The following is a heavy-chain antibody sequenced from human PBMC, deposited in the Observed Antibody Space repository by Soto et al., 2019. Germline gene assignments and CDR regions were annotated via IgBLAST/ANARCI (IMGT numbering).Heavy chain of an antibody. D-gene: IGHD3-16*01. CDR2: IYDGGTT. V-gene: IGHV4-30-4*01. CDR1: GGSISSYESC. J-gene: IGHJ4*02. CDR3: ARGPSGVKVDY. Sequence: QVQLQESGPGLVKPSQTLSLTCTVSGGSISSYESCWSWIRQSPDRGLEWIGHIYDGGTTYNNPSLKSRITISVNTSKTQFSLKLNSVSAVVTAVYYCARGPSGVKVDYWGQGILVIVSS.